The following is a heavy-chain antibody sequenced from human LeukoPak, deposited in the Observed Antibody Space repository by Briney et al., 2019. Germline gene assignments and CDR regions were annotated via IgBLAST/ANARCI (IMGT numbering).Heavy chain of an antibody. D-gene: IGHD3-10*01. V-gene: IGHV4-39*01. CDR3: ATLYGLGSSYYFDY. J-gene: IGHJ4*02. CDR1: GGSISSSSYY. CDR2: IYYSGST. Sequence: SETLSLTCTVSGGSISSSSYYWGWIRQPPGKGLEWIGSIYYSGSTYYNPSLKSRVTISVDTSKNQFSLKLSSVTAADTAVYYCATLYGLGSSYYFDYWGQGTLVTVSS.